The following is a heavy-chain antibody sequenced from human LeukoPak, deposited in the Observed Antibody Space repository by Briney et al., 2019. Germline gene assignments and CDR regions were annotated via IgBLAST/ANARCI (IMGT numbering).Heavy chain of an antibody. V-gene: IGHV3-48*04. CDR1: GFNFNIYS. CDR3: ARVSIAGYPYYYMDV. Sequence: GESLRLSCEVSGFNFNIYSMNWVRQAPGKGLEWISYISIEGNSIYYADSVKGRFTISRDNTKNSLYLQMNGLRAEDTALYFCARVSIAGYPYYYMDVWGKGTSVTVSS. J-gene: IGHJ6*03. CDR2: ISIEGNSI. D-gene: IGHD5-18*01.